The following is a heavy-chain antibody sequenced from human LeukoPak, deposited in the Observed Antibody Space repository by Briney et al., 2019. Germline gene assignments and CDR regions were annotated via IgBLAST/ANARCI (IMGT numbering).Heavy chain of an antibody. V-gene: IGHV1-2*02. CDR3: ARGRFTMVQGVISPIDY. Sequence: GASVKVSFKASGYTFTGYYMHWVRQAPGQGLEWMGWINPNSGGTNYAQKFQGRVTMTRDTSISTAYMELSRLRSDDTAVYYCARGRFTMVQGVISPIDYWGQGTLVTVSS. CDR2: INPNSGGT. CDR1: GYTFTGYY. D-gene: IGHD3-10*01. J-gene: IGHJ4*02.